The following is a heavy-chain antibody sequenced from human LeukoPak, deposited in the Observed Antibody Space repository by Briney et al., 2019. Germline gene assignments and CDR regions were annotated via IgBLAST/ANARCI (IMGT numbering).Heavy chain of an antibody. CDR1: GFTFSSYA. V-gene: IGHV3-23*01. CDR3: AKGAGDYYYYNMDV. Sequence: GGSLRLSCAASGFTFSSYAMSWVRQAPGKGLEWVSAISGSGNSTYYADSVKGRFTISRDNSKNTLYLQMNSLRAEDTAVYYCAKGAGDYYYYNMDVWGKGTTVTVSS. J-gene: IGHJ6*03. D-gene: IGHD4-17*01. CDR2: ISGSGNST.